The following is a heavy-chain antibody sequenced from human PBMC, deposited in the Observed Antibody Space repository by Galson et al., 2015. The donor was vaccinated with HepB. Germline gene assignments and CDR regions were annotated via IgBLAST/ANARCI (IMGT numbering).Heavy chain of an antibody. J-gene: IGHJ4*02. Sequence: SLRLSCAASGFTFSSYWMSWVRQAPGKGLEWVANIKQDGSEKYYVDSVKGRLTISRDNAKNSLYLQMNSLRAEDTAVYYCAREGAGYCSSTSCYFDYWGQGTLVTVSS. CDR1: GFTFSSYW. CDR3: AREGAGYCSSTSCYFDY. CDR2: IKQDGSEK. D-gene: IGHD2-2*01. V-gene: IGHV3-7*03.